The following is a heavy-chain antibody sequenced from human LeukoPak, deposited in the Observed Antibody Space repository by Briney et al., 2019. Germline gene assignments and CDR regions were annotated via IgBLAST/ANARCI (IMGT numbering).Heavy chain of an antibody. CDR2: ISYDGSNK. CDR3: AKGQYSGSYYGFDY. J-gene: IGHJ4*02. CDR1: GFTFSSYG. D-gene: IGHD1-26*01. V-gene: IGHV3-30*18. Sequence: PSGGSLRLSCAASGFTFSSYGMPRVRQAPGKGLEWVAVISYDGSNKYYADSVKGRFTISRDNSKNTLYLQMNSLRAEDTAVYYCAKGQYSGSYYGFDYWGQGTLVTVSS.